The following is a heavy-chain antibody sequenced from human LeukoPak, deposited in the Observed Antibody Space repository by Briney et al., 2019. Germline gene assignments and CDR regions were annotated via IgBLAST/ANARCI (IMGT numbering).Heavy chain of an antibody. D-gene: IGHD6-13*01. V-gene: IGHV3-7*01. CDR1: GFTFSSYG. J-gene: IGHJ4*02. Sequence: PGGSLRLSCAASGFTFSSYGMSWVRQAPGKGLEWVANIKQDGSEKYYVDSVKGRFTISRDNAKNSLYLQMNSLRAEDTAVYYCARGVAAVWWLGYWGQRTLVTVSS. CDR3: ARGVAAVWWLGY. CDR2: IKQDGSEK.